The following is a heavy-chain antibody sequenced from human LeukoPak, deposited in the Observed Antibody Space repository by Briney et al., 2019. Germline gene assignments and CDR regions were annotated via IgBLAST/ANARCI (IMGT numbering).Heavy chain of an antibody. CDR3: AKGGGPYHLPTDY. Sequence: GGSLRLSCAASGFTFSSYSMNWVRQAPGKGLEWVSSISSSSSYIYYADSVKGRFTISRDSSKNTLYLQMNSLRSEDTAVYYCAKGGGPYHLPTDYWGQGTLVTVSS. V-gene: IGHV3-21*04. J-gene: IGHJ4*02. CDR1: GFTFSSYS. D-gene: IGHD2-2*01. CDR2: ISSSSSYI.